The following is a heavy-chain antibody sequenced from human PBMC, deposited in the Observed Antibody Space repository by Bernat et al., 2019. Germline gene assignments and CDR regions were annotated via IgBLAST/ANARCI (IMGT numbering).Heavy chain of an antibody. D-gene: IGHD3-10*01. CDR3: ATYYGDYYGSGMDGMDV. V-gene: IGHV3-33*01. CDR2: IWYDGSNK. J-gene: IGHJ6*04. Sequence: QVQLVESGGGVVQPGRSLRLSCAASGFTFSSYGMHWVRQAPGKGLEWVAVIWYDGSNKYYADSVKGRFTISRDNSKNTLYLQMNSLRAEDTAVYYCATYYGDYYGSGMDGMDVWGKGTTVTVSS. CDR1: GFTFSSYG.